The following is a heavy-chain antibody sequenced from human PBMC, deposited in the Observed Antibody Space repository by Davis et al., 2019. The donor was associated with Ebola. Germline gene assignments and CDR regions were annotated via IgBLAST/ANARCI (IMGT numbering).Heavy chain of an antibody. CDR1: GFTFSSYN. J-gene: IGHJ5*02. D-gene: IGHD6-13*01. CDR2: ISSSSSTI. Sequence: GESLKISCAVSGFTFSSYNMNWVRQAPGKGLEWVSYISSSSSTIYYADSVKGRFTISRDNAKNSLYLQMNSLRDEDTAVYYCARANWATVGTRWFDPWGQGTLVTVSS. V-gene: IGHV3-48*02. CDR3: ARANWATVGTRWFDP.